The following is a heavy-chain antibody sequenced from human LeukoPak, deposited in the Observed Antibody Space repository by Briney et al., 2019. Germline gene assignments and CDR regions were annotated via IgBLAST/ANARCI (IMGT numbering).Heavy chain of an antibody. V-gene: IGHV1-8*01. CDR2: MNPNSGNT. D-gene: IGHD1-26*01. J-gene: IGHJ5*02. Sequence: EASVKVSCKASGYTFTSYDINWVRQATGQGLEWMGWMNPNSGNTGYAQKFQGRVTMTRNTSISTAYMELSSLRSEDTAVYYCARRRIVGAFRFDPWGQGTLVTVSS. CDR3: ARRRIVGAFRFDP. CDR1: GYTFTSYD.